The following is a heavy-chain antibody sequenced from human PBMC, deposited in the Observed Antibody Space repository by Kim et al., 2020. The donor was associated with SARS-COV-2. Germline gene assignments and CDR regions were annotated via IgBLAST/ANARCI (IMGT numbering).Heavy chain of an antibody. J-gene: IGHJ6*02. CDR3: AADPQHLYYYYYYGMDV. Sequence: SVKVSCKASGFTFTSSAVQWVRQARGQRLEWIGWIVVGSGNTNYAQKFQERVTITRDMSTSTAYMELSSLRSEDTAVYYCAADPQHLYYYYYYGMDVWGQGTTVTVSS. CDR2: IVVGSGNT. V-gene: IGHV1-58*01. CDR1: GFTFTSSA.